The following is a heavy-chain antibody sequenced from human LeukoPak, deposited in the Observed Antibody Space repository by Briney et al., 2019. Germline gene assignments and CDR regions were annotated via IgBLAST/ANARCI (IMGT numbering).Heavy chain of an antibody. Sequence: AGGSLRLSCAASGLTVSGNFMSWVRQAPGKGPEWVSVIYPDGNTYYTDSVRGRFSISRDTFKNTLYLQMNTLRAEDTAVYYCARDLNWETYWGQGTLVTVSS. J-gene: IGHJ4*02. D-gene: IGHD7-27*01. CDR3: ARDLNWETY. V-gene: IGHV3-66*01. CDR2: IYPDGNT. CDR1: GLTVSGNF.